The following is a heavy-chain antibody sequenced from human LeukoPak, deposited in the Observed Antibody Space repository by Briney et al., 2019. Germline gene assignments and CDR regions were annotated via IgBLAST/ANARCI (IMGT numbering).Heavy chain of an antibody. V-gene: IGHV4-59*01. J-gene: IGHJ5*02. CDR2: IYYSGST. Sequence: SSETLSLTCTVSGGSISSYYWSWIRQPPGKGLEWIGYIYYSGSTNYNPSLKSRVTISVDTSKNQFSLKLSSVTAADTAVYYCARGGRYSYGHNWFDPWGQGTLVTVSS. CDR3: ARGGRYSYGHNWFDP. CDR1: GGSISSYY. D-gene: IGHD5-18*01.